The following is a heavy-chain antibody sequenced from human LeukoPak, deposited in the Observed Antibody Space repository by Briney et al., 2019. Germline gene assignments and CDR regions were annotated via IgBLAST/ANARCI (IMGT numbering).Heavy chain of an antibody. Sequence: GGSLRLSCAASGFTFDDYTMHWVRRAPGKGLEWVSVISWHGSTTKYADSVRGRFTISRDNRKNSLSLQMNSLRPEDTALYYCAKDIGDSIGYNYFDSWGQGTLVTVSS. CDR1: GFTFDDYT. J-gene: IGHJ4*02. CDR3: AKDIGDSIGYNYFDS. CDR2: ISWHGSTT. V-gene: IGHV3-43*01. D-gene: IGHD3-22*01.